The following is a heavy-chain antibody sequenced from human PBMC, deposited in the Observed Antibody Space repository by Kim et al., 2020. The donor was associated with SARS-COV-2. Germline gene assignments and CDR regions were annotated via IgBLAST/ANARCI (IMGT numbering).Heavy chain of an antibody. J-gene: IGHJ4*02. Sequence: VKGRFTTARDNGKNSLYLQMNSLRAEDTAVYYCALRNYYGSSGYDRGLGYWGQGTLVTVSS. D-gene: IGHD3-22*01. CDR3: ALRNYYGSSGYDRGLGY. V-gene: IGHV3-11*06.